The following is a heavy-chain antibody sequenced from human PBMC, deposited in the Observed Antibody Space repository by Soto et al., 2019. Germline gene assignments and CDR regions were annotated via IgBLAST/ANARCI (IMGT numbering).Heavy chain of an antibody. CDR1: GGSISSGDYY. CDR2: FYYSGST. J-gene: IGHJ2*01. Sequence: QVQLQESGPGLVKPSQTLSLTCTVSGGSISSGDYYWSWIRQPPGKGLGWIGYFYYSGSTYYNPSLKSRITISVDTSKNQFSLRRTSVTAADTAVYYCARTFYDSRGRHTPYWYFELWGRGTLVTVSS. CDR3: ARTFYDSRGRHTPYWYFEL. D-gene: IGHD3-22*01. V-gene: IGHV4-30-4*01.